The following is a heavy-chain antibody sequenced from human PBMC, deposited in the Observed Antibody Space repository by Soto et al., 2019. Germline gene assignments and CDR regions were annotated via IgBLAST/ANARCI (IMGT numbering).Heavy chain of an antibody. D-gene: IGHD6-6*01. CDR1: EDIFTNYW. CDR2: IYPGDSDT. Sequence: PGASLTISCKASEDIFTNYWIGWVRQMPGRGLEWMGIIYPGDSDTRYSPSFEGQVTFSVDKSINTAYLHLSTLKASDTAMFYCVRRRGYSSSGAFDYWAQGTLVTVSS. CDR3: VRRRGYSSSGAFDY. J-gene: IGHJ4*02. V-gene: IGHV5-51*01.